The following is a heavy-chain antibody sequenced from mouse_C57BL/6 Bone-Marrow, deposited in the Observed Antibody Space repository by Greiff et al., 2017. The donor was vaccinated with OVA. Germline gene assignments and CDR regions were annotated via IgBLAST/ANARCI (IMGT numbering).Heavy chain of an antibody. D-gene: IGHD2-5*01. CDR3: ASYSNYVMDY. V-gene: IGHV1-59*01. J-gene: IGHJ4*01. CDR2: IDPSDSYT. Sequence: VQLQQSGAELVRPGTSVKLSCKASGYTFTSYWMHWVKQRPGQGLEWIGVIDPSDSYTNYNQKFKGKATLTVDTSSSTAYMQLSSLTSEDSAVYYCASYSNYVMDYWGQGTSVTVSS. CDR1: GYTFTSYW.